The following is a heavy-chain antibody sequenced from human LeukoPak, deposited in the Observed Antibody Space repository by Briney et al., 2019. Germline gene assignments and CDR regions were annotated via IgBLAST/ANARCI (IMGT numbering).Heavy chain of an antibody. CDR1: GYIFTNYW. CDR2: IHPSDSDT. D-gene: IGHD2-2*01. V-gene: IGHV5-51*01. CDR3: ARLGAIVVIPDAMPDWYFDL. J-gene: IGHJ2*01. Sequence: GESLKISCKGSGYIFTNYWIGWVRQMPGKGLECMGIIHPSDSDTTYGPSFQGQVSISVDKSSGTAYLQWTSLKSSDTAMYYCARLGAIVVIPDAMPDWYFDLWGRGTLVTVSS.